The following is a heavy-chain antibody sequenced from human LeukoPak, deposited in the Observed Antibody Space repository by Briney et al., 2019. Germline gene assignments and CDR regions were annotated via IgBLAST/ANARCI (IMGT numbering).Heavy chain of an antibody. J-gene: IGHJ4*02. D-gene: IGHD2-15*01. CDR2: INHSGST. CDR1: GGSFSGYY. Sequence: PSETLSLTCAVYGGSFSGYYWSWIRQPPGKGLEWIGEINHSGSTNYNPSLKRRVTISVDTSKNQFSLKLSSVTAADTAVYYCARGRLECSGGSCYYPYFDYWGQGTLVTVSS. V-gene: IGHV4-34*01. CDR3: ARGRLECSGGSCYYPYFDY.